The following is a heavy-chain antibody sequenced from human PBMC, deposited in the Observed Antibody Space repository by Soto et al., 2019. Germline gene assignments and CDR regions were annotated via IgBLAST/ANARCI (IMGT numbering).Heavy chain of an antibody. V-gene: IGHV1-69*02. CDR1: GGTFSSYT. CDR3: ARMYYDILTVPMPFDY. CDR2: IIPILGIA. J-gene: IGHJ4*02. D-gene: IGHD3-9*01. Sequence: SVKVSCKASGGTFSSYTISWVRQAPGQGLEWMGRIIPILGIANYAQKFQGRVTITADKSTSTAYMELSSLRSEDTAVYYCARMYYDILTVPMPFDYWGQGTLVTVSS.